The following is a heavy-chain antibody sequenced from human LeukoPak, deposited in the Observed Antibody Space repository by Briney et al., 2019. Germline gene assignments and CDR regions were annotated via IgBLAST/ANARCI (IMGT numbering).Heavy chain of an antibody. V-gene: IGHV3-66*01. Sequence: GGSLRPSCAASGFTVSSNYMSWVRQAPGKGLEWVSVIYSGGSTYYADSVKGRFTISRDNSKNTLYLQMNSLRDEDTAVYHCASIAARKFDYWGQGTLVTVSS. CDR1: GFTVSSNY. J-gene: IGHJ4*02. CDR2: IYSGGST. D-gene: IGHD6-6*01. CDR3: ASIAARKFDY.